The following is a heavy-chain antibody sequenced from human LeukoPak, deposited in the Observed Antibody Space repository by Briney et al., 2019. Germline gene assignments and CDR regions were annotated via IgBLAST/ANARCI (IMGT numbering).Heavy chain of an antibody. V-gene: IGHV3-30-3*01. CDR3: ATDIVVVVAARATYDY. J-gene: IGHJ4*02. D-gene: IGHD2-15*01. Sequence: GGSLRLSCAASGFTFSSYAMSWVRQAAGKGLEWVAVISYDGSNKYYADSVKGRFTISRDNSKNTLYLQMNSLRAEDTAVYYCATDIVVVVAARATYDYWGQGTLVTVSS. CDR2: ISYDGSNK. CDR1: GFTFSSYA.